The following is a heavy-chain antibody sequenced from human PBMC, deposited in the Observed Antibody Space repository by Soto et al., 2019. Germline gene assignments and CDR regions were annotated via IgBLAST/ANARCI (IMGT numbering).Heavy chain of an antibody. CDR1: GFTFSSYA. J-gene: IGHJ4*02. V-gene: IGHV3-23*01. D-gene: IGHD5-18*01. CDR3: AREGGSVDTAMVTPIDY. Sequence: PGGSLRLSCAASGFTFSSYAMSWVRQAPGKGLEWVSAISGSGGSTYYADSVKGRFTISRDNSKNTLYLQMNSLRAEDTAVYYCAREGGSVDTAMVTPIDYWGQGTLVTVSS. CDR2: ISGSGGST.